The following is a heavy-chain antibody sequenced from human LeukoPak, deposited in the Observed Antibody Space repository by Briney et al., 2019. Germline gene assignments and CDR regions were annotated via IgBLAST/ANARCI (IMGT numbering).Heavy chain of an antibody. D-gene: IGHD5-18*01. CDR1: GYTFTSYG. CDR2: ISAYNGNT. J-gene: IGHJ4*02. CDR3: ARSKAFGYGRPDY. Sequence: GASVKVSCKASGYTFTSYGISWVRQAPGQGLEWMGWISAYNGNTNYAQKLQGRVTMTRNTSISTAYMELSSLRSEDTAVYYCARSKAFGYGRPDYWGQGTLVTVSS. V-gene: IGHV1-18*01.